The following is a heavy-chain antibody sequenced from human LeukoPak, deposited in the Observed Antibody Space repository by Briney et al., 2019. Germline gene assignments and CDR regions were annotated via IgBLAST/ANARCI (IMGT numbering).Heavy chain of an antibody. D-gene: IGHD5-18*01. CDR1: GYSISSGYY. CDR2: IYHSGST. Sequence: SETLSLTCTVSGYSISSGYYWGWIRQPPGKGLEWIGSIYHSGSTYYNPSLKSRVTISVDTSKNQFSLKLSSVTAADTAVYYCARERAAMAKYYFDYWGQGTLVTVSS. V-gene: IGHV4-38-2*02. CDR3: ARERAAMAKYYFDY. J-gene: IGHJ4*02.